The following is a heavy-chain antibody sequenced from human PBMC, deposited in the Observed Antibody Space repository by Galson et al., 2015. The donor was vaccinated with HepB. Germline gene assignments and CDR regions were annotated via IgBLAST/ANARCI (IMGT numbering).Heavy chain of an antibody. V-gene: IGHV3-48*01. CDR1: GFTFSVYS. J-gene: IGHJ4*02. CDR2: IHGSSSTI. Sequence: ALRLSCAASGFTFSVYSMNWVRQAPVKGLEWVSYIHGSSSTIYYADSVKGRFTISRDNAKNSLYLQMNSLRAEDTAIYYCARDGRNGYDDYWGQGTLVAVSS. CDR3: ARDGRNGYDDY. D-gene: IGHD5-12*01.